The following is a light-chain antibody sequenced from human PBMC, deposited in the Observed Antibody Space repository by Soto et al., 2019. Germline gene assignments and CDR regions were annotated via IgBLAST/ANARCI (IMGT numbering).Light chain of an antibody. J-gene: IGKJ4*01. CDR2: DAS. V-gene: IGKV3-11*01. CDR1: QSVSIY. Sequence: EIVLTQSPATLSLSPGERATLSCRASQSVSIYLAWYQQKPGQAPRLLIYDASNRSTGIPARFSGSGSGTDFTLSISSLEPEDFAVYYCQHRYSWPRTFGGGTKVEIK. CDR3: QHRYSWPRT.